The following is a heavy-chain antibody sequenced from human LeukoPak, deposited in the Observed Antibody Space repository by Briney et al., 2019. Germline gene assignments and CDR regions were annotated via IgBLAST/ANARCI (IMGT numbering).Heavy chain of an antibody. CDR1: GFTFSSYE. J-gene: IGHJ3*02. CDR3: ARDGNRAVGAFDI. CDR2: ISSSGSNI. Sequence: GGSLRLSCAASGFTFSSYEMNWVRQAPGTRLEWVSCISSSGSNIYYADSVKGRFTISRDNAKNSLYLQMNSLRAEDTAVYYCARDGNRAVGAFDIWGQGTMVTVSS. D-gene: IGHD1-14*01. V-gene: IGHV3-48*03.